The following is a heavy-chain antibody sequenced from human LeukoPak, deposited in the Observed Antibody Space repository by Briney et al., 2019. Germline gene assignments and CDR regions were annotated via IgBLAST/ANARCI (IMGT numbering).Heavy chain of an antibody. J-gene: IGHJ6*03. V-gene: IGHV1-69*13. CDR2: IIPVFAIA. Sequence: SVKVSCKASGDTFSNYAISWVRQAPGQGLEWMAVIIPVFAIADSAQKFQGRVTITADESTSTVYMEMSSLTSEDTAVYYCARLGYDSSELDYDYYYIDVWGKGTTVTVFS. CDR3: ARLGYDSSELDYDYYYIDV. CDR1: GDTFSNYA. D-gene: IGHD3-22*01.